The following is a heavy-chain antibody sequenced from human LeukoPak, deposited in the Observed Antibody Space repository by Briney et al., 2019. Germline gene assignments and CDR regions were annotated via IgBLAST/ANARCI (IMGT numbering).Heavy chain of an antibody. CDR1: GYTFTSYG. D-gene: IGHD3-22*01. J-gene: IGHJ4*02. CDR2: ISAYNDNT. V-gene: IGHV1-18*01. Sequence: GASVKVSCKASGYTFTSYGISWVRQAPGQGLEWMGWISAYNDNTNYAQKLQGRVTMTTDTSTSTAYMELRRLRSDDTAVYYCARDARCYYDSSGINFDYWGQGTLVTVSS. CDR3: ARDARCYYDSSGINFDY.